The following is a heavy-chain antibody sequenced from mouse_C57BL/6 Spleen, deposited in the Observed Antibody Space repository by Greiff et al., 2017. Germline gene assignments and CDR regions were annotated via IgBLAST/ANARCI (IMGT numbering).Heavy chain of an antibody. V-gene: IGHV1-9*01. J-gene: IGHJ1*03. D-gene: IGHD1-1*01. CDR1: GYTFTGYW. CDR2: ILPGSGST. CDR3: ARAPIYYGSSYCWYFDV. Sequence: QVQLKESGAELMKPGASVKLSCKATGYTFTGYWIEWVKQRPGHGLEWIGEILPGSGSTNYNEKFKGKATFTADTSSNTAYMQLSSLTTEDSAIYYCARAPIYYGSSYCWYFDVWGTGTTVTVSS.